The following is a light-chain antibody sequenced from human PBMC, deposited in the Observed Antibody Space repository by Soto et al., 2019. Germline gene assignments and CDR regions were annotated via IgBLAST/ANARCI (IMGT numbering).Light chain of an antibody. V-gene: IGKV3-11*01. CDR2: DAS. Sequence: IVLTQYPATLSLSPGERVTLSWRASQSVSSYLAWYQQKPGQAPRLLIYDASNRATGIPARFSGSVSGTDGVLTIRSLQKEDSATYDCQQLESMTITFGQGTRLENK. CDR1: QSVSSY. J-gene: IGKJ5*01. CDR3: QQLESMTIT.